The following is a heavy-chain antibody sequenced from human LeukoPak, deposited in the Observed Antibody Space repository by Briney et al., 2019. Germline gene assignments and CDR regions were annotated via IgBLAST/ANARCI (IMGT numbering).Heavy chain of an antibody. V-gene: IGHV3-21*01. CDR1: GFTFSGYS. CDR3: ARDPNDSSGYNSYFDY. D-gene: IGHD3-22*01. CDR2: ISSGSYT. J-gene: IGHJ4*02. Sequence: PGGPLRLSCAASGFTFSGYSMNWVRQVPGKELQWVSSISSGSYTYYADSVKGRFTISRDNSKNTLYLQMNSLRAEDTAVYYCARDPNDSSGYNSYFDYWDQGTLVTVSS.